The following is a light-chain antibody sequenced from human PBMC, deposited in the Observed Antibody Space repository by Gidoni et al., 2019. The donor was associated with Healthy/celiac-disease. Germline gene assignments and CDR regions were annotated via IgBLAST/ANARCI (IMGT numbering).Light chain of an antibody. Sequence: DIQMIQSPSSLSASVGDRVTITCRASQSISSYLNWYQQKPGKAPKFLIYAASSLQSGVPSKFSSSGSGTDFTLTISSLQPEDFATYYCRQSYSTPALTFGGGTKVEIK. CDR3: RQSYSTPALT. CDR2: AAS. V-gene: IGKV1-39*01. CDR1: QSISSY. J-gene: IGKJ4*01.